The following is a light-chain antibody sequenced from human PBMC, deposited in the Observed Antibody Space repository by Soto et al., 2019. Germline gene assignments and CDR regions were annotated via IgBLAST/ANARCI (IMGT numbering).Light chain of an antibody. CDR3: NSYRTVSTYV. Sequence: QSALTQPASVPGSPGQSITIACTGTSSDIGGYNFVSWYQQHPGKAPKLLIYDVGNRPSGVSNRFSGSKSGNTAPLTISGLQAEDEAHYYCNSYRTVSTYVLGTGTKVTVL. CDR2: DVG. V-gene: IGLV2-14*01. CDR1: SSDIGGYNF. J-gene: IGLJ1*01.